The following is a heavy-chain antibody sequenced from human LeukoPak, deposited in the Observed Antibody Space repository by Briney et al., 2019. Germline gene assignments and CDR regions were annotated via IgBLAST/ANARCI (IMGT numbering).Heavy chain of an antibody. D-gene: IGHD3-9*01. CDR2: IYYSGST. Sequence: SETLSLTCTVSGGSISSSSYYWGWIRQPPGKGLEWIGSIYYSGSTYYNPSLKSRVTISVDTSKNQFSLKLSSVTAADTAVYYCARLELRYFDWLSTYYFDYWGQGTLVTVSS. CDR3: ARLELRYFDWLSTYYFDY. CDR1: GGSISSSSYY. J-gene: IGHJ4*02. V-gene: IGHV4-39*01.